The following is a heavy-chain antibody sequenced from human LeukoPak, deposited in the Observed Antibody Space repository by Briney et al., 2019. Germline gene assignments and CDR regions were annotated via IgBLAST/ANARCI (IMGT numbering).Heavy chain of an antibody. CDR1: GGSISSYY. D-gene: IGHD2-2*01. CDR3: ARDKRYQLLLGYYMDV. V-gene: IGHV4-4*07. CDR2: IYTSGST. J-gene: IGHJ6*03. Sequence: PSETLSPTCTVSGGSISSYYWSWIRQPAGKGLEWIGRIYTSGSTNYNPSLKSRVTMSVDTSKNQFSLKLSSVTAADTAVYYCARDKRYQLLLGYYMDVWGKGTTVTVSS.